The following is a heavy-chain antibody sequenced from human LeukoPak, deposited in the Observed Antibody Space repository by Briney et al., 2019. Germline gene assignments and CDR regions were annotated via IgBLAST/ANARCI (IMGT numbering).Heavy chain of an antibody. D-gene: IGHD1-26*01. CDR3: ARHPNDNHGDATTYTY. CDR1: GYLFANYW. Sequence: GESLKISCKASGYLFANYWIGWVRQLHGRGLEWMAVIYPGDSDIRYSPSFQGHATISADGSINTPYLQWSSLKASDTAVYYGARHPNDNHGDATTYTYWGQGTLVTVSS. CDR2: IYPGDSDI. J-gene: IGHJ4*02. V-gene: IGHV5-51*01.